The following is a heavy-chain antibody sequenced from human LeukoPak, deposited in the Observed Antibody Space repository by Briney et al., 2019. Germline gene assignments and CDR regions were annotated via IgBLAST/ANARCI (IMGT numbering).Heavy chain of an antibody. V-gene: IGHV4-4*07. CDR3: ARENYDILTGYSYFDY. J-gene: IGHJ4*02. CDR1: GGPISSYY. D-gene: IGHD3-9*01. CDR2: IYTSGST. Sequence: PSETLSLTCTVSGGPISSYYWSWIRQPAGKGLEWIGRIYTSGSTNYNPSLKSRVTISVDKSKNQFSLKLSSVTAADTAVYYCARENYDILTGYSYFDYWGQGTLVTVSS.